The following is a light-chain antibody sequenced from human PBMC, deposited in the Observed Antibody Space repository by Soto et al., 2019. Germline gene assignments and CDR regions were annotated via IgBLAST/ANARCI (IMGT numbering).Light chain of an antibody. Sequence: DIVLTQSPGTLSLSPGARDPLYCRASQSVSSNHLAWYQQKPGQAPRLLIYGGSSRATGTPVRFSGSGSETDFTLTITRLEPEDFAMYYCQQYSSSRTFGQGTKVDI. CDR1: QSVSSNH. J-gene: IGKJ1*01. V-gene: IGKV3-20*01. CDR3: QQYSSSRT. CDR2: GGS.